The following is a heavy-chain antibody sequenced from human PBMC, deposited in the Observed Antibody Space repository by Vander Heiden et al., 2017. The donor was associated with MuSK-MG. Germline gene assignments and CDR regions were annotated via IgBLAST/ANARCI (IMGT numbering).Heavy chain of an antibody. Sequence: EVPLLASGAGVVQPAGYLRLTCAASRVTFSGFAMSSVRQAPGEGLEWVSNIDDNSSRPTYADSVKGRVTISRDNSKTTWHLQINSLRADDTAIYYCAKDNAAHSGPFFDYWGQGTLVTVSS. V-gene: IGHV3-23*01. CDR1: RVTFSGFA. CDR3: AKDNAAHSGPFFDY. CDR2: IDDNSSRP. D-gene: IGHD2-15*01. J-gene: IGHJ4*02.